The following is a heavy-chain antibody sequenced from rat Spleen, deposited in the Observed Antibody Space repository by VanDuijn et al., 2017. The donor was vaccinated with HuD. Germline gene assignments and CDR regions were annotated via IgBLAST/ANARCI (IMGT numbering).Heavy chain of an antibody. CDR2: ISYDGGST. V-gene: IGHV5S13*01. D-gene: IGHD1-11*01. CDR3: ARRHYGYTDYFDS. Sequence: EVQLVESGGGLVQPGRSMKLSCAASGFTFSNYGMAWVRQAPKKGLEWVAYISYDGGSTYYRDSVKGRFTISRDNAKTTQFLQMDSLRSEDTATYYCARRHYGYTDYFDSWGQGVMVTVSS. J-gene: IGHJ2*01. CDR1: GFTFSNYG.